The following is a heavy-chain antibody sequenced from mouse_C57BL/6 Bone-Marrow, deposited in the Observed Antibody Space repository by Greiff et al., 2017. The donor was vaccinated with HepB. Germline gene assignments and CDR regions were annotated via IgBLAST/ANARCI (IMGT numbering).Heavy chain of an antibody. J-gene: IGHJ2*01. V-gene: IGHV1-55*01. CDR2: IYPGSGST. D-gene: IGHD1-1*01. Sequence: VQLQQPGAELVKPGASVKMSCKASGYTFTSYWITWVKQRPGQGLEWIGDIYPGSGSTNYNEKFKSKATLTVDTSSSTAYMQLSSLTSEDSAVYYGAEAGYYGSSYDYFDYWGQGTTLTVSS. CDR3: AEAGYYGSSYDYFDY. CDR1: GYTFTSYW.